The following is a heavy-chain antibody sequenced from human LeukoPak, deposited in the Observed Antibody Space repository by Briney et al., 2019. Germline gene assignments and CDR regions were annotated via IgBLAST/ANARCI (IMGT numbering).Heavy chain of an antibody. Sequence: SETLSLTCTDSGGSISNYYWSWIRQPPGKGLEWIGSIYYSGSTYYNPSLKSRVTISVDTSKNQFSLKLSSVTAADTAVYYCARLTGYDYVWGSYPDPYFDYWGQGTLVTVSS. CDR2: IYYSGST. D-gene: IGHD3-16*02. J-gene: IGHJ4*02. CDR3: ARLTGYDYVWGSYPDPYFDY. CDR1: GGSISNYY. V-gene: IGHV4-59*05.